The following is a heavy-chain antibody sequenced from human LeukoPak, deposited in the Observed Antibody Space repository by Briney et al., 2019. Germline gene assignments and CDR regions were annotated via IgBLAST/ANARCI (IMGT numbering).Heavy chain of an antibody. D-gene: IGHD5-18*01. V-gene: IGHV3-48*01. Sequence: GGSLRLSCAASGFTFSSYSMNWVRQAPGKGLEWVSYISSSSSTIYYADSVKGRFTISRDNAKNSLYLQMNSLRAEDTAVYYCATNAAGIQLLYYFDYWGQGTLVTVSS. J-gene: IGHJ4*02. CDR3: ATNAAGIQLLYYFDY. CDR2: ISSSSSTI. CDR1: GFTFSSYS.